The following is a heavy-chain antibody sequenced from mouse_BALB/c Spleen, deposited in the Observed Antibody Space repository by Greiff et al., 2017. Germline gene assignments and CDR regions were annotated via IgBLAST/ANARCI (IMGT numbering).Heavy chain of an antibody. D-gene: IGHD2-1*01. CDR3: NAPYGNSFAY. J-gene: IGHJ3*01. Sequence: VQLKQSGAELVRSGASVKLSCTASGFNIKDYYMHWVKQRPEQGLEWIGWIDPENGDTEYAPKFQGKATMTADTSSNTAYLHLSSLTSEDTAVYYCNAPYGNSFAYWGQGTLVTVSA. CDR2: IDPENGDT. V-gene: IGHV14-4*02. CDR1: GFNIKDYY.